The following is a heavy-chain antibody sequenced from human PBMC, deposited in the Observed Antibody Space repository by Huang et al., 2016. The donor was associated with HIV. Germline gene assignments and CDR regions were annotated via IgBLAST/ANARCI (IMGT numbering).Heavy chain of an antibody. CDR1: GFILSNYG. Sequence: VQLIESGGGVVQPGTSLRLSCATSGFILSNYGMHWVRQAPGKGLKWGAFIRNDGMKKNYADSVRGRFTVGRDNGNNTLFLQMRSLGVDDTAVYYCARGDYYDSSGYHPGYFDYWGQGILVTVSS. CDR2: IRNDGMKK. V-gene: IGHV3-33*04. CDR3: ARGDYYDSSGYHPGYFDY. J-gene: IGHJ4*02. D-gene: IGHD3-22*01.